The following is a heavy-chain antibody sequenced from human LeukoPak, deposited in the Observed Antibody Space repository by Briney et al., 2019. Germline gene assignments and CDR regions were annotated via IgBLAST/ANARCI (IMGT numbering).Heavy chain of an antibody. CDR1: GFTFSRYN. CDR3: AREGGSSRSFDY. J-gene: IGHJ4*02. D-gene: IGHD6-13*01. CDR2: ISYDGSNTYDGSNK. V-gene: IGHV3-30-3*01. Sequence: GGFLRLSCAASGFTFSRYNMHWVRQAPGKGLEWVAIISYDGSNTYDGSNKYYADSVKGRFTISRDNSKNTLFLQMDSLRAEDTAVYYCAREGGSSRSFDYWGQGTLVTVSS.